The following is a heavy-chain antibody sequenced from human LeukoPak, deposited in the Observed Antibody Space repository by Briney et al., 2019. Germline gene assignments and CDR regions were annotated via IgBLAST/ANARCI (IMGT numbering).Heavy chain of an antibody. CDR3: ARGGPYYGSGSYSDY. D-gene: IGHD3-10*01. CDR1: GFTFSSYW. CDR2: IKQDGSEK. Sequence: GGSLRLSCAASGFTFSSYWMSWVRQAPGKGLEWVANIKQDGSEKYYVDSVKGRFTISRDNAKNSLYLQMNSLRAEDTAVYYCARGGPYYGSGSYSDYWGQGTLVTVSS. J-gene: IGHJ4*02. V-gene: IGHV3-7*01.